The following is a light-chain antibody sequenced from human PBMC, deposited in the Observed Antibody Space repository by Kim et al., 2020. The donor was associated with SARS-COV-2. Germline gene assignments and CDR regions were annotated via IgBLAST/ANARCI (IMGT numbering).Light chain of an antibody. V-gene: IGKV3-15*01. CDR1: QRDGNY. J-gene: IGKJ2*01. CDR2: GAC. Sequence: VSLGKRATHSCRASQRDGNYLAWYQQTASQAPRHLTYGACTRATGIPARFSGSESGTEFTLIISSLQSEDFAVYYCQLYNNWPPYAWGRETKLEN. CDR3: QLYNNWPPYA.